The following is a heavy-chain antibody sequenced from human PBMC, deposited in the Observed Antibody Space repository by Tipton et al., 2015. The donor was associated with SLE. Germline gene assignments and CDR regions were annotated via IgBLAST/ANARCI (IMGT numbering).Heavy chain of an antibody. V-gene: IGHV4-39*07. Sequence: TLSLTCTVSGGSISSSSYYWGWIRQPPGKGLEWIGSIYYSGSTYYNPSLKSRVTISVDTSKNQFSLKLSSVTAADTAVYYCARESFQQRNDYWGQGTLVTVSS. CDR1: GGSISSSSYY. CDR3: ARESFQQRNDY. J-gene: IGHJ4*02. CDR2: IYYSGST. D-gene: IGHD6-25*01.